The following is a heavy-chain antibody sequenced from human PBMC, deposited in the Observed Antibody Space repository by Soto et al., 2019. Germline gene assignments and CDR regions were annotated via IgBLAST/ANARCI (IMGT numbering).Heavy chain of an antibody. CDR1: GYKFTDHR. CDR2: IAPNNGNT. Sequence: QVQLVQSGAEVRKPGASVKVSCQTSGYKFTDHRIHWVRQAPGQGLEWMGWIAPNNGNTHYVPKFKGRVTMTSDTSTSTAHMELAELTSDDTAVYYCATKLGFTWLTYFDLLVRGTLVTVSS. J-gene: IGHJ2*01. D-gene: IGHD3-22*01. CDR3: ATKLGFTWLTYFDL. V-gene: IGHV1-2*02.